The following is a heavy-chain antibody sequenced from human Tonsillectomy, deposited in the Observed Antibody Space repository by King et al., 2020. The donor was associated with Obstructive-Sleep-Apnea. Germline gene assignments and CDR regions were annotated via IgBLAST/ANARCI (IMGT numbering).Heavy chain of an antibody. Sequence: QLVQSGGGVVQPGRSLRLSCAASGFTFSSYGIHWVRQAPGKGLEWVAVIWYDGSIKYYADSVKGRFTISRDNSKNTLNLQMHSLRVEDTAVYYCAKELGRSSSKEGRYYFDYWGQGTLVTVSS. CDR2: IWYDGSIK. CDR1: GFTFSSYG. CDR3: AKELGRSSSKEGRYYFDY. J-gene: IGHJ4*02. V-gene: IGHV3-33*06. D-gene: IGHD6-13*01.